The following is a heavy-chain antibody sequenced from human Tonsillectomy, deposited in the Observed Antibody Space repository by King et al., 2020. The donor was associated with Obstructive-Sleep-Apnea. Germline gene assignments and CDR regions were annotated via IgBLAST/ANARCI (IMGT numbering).Heavy chain of an antibody. CDR3: AKDGSGLDH. CDR1: GFTFDDYA. D-gene: IGHD3-3*01. CDR2: ISWIGGRT. V-gene: IGHV3-43D*03. Sequence: QLVQSGGVVVQPGGSLRLSCVASGFTFDDYAMHWVRQAPGKGLGWVSLISWIGGRTYYADSVKGRFTISRDNIKNSLYLQMNSLRAEGTAFYYCAKDGSGLDHWGQGTLVTVSS. J-gene: IGHJ4*02.